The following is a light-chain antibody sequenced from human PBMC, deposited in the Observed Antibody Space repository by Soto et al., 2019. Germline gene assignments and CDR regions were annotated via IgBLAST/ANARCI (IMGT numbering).Light chain of an antibody. CDR1: SSDVGGYNY. V-gene: IGLV2-14*01. J-gene: IGLJ1*01. Sequence: QSALTQPASVSGSPGQSITISCTGTSSDVGGYNYVSWYQQHPGKAPKLMIYEVSNRPSGVSNRFSGSKSDNTASLIISGLQAEDEADYYFSSYTSSSTLYVFGTGTKVTVL. CDR3: SSYTSSSTLYV. CDR2: EVS.